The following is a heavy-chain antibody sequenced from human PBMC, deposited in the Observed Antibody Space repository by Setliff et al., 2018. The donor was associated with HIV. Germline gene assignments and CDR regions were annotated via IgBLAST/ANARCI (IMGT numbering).Heavy chain of an antibody. V-gene: IGHV4-34*01. CDR2: INHSGST. Sequence: PSETLSLTCAVYGGSFSDHYWSWIRQPPGKGLEWIGEINHSGSTNYNPSLKSRVTISVDTSKNQFSLKLSSVTAADTAVYYCAGTRILRMDVWGKGTTVTVSS. D-gene: IGHD2-15*01. J-gene: IGHJ6*03. CDR3: AGTRILRMDV. CDR1: GGSFSDHY.